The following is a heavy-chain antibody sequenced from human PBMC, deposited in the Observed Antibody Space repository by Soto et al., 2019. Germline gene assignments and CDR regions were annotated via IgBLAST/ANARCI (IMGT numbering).Heavy chain of an antibody. D-gene: IGHD1-26*01. V-gene: IGHV4-34*01. CDR3: ARELYGLYYYYGMDV. CDR1: GGSFSGYY. CDR2: INHSGST. J-gene: IGHJ6*04. Sequence: PSETLSLTCAVYGGSFSGYYWSWIRQPPGKGLEWIGEINHSGSTNYNPSLKSRVTISVDTSKNQFSLKLSSVTAADTAVYYCARELYGLYYYYGMDVWGKGTTVTVSS.